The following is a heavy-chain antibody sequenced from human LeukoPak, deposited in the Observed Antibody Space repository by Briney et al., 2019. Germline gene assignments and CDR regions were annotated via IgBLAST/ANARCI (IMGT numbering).Heavy chain of an antibody. CDR1: GFTFSDYG. D-gene: IGHD3-10*01. CDR3: ARGLIMDGSGSYYDY. V-gene: IGHV3-33*01. Sequence: PGRSLRLSCAASGFTFSDYGMHWVRQAPGKGLEWVAIIWYDGSNDYYADSVKGRFTISRDNSKNTLYLQMNSLRAEDTAVYYCARGLIMDGSGSYYDYWGQGTLVTVSS. CDR2: IWYDGSND. J-gene: IGHJ4*02.